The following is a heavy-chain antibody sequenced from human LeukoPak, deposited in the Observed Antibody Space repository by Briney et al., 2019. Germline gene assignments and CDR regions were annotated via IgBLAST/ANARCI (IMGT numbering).Heavy chain of an antibody. CDR1: GGTFSSSA. J-gene: IGHJ4*02. D-gene: IGHD6-13*01. Sequence: GASVKVSCKASGGTFSSSAISRVRQAPGHGLEWMGGIIPIFGTANYAQKFRGRVTITADESTSTAYMELSSLRSEDTAVYYCARESSSWFDYWGQGTLVTVSS. V-gene: IGHV1-69*13. CDR2: IIPIFGTA. CDR3: ARESSSWFDY.